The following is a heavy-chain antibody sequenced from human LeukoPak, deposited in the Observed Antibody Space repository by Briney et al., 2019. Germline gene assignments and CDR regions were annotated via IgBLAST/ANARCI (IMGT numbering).Heavy chain of an antibody. J-gene: IGHJ4*02. Sequence: QSGGSLRLSCARSGFTFSSYAMHWVRQAPGKGLEWVAVISYDGSNKYYADSVKGRFTISRDNSKNTLYLQMNSLRAEDTAVYYCARVRVDTAMVAYYFDYWGQGTLVTVSS. D-gene: IGHD5-18*01. V-gene: IGHV3-30-3*01. CDR1: GFTFSSYA. CDR3: ARVRVDTAMVAYYFDY. CDR2: ISYDGSNK.